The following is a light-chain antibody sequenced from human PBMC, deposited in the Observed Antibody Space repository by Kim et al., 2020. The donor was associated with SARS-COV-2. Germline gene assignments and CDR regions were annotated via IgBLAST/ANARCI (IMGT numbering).Light chain of an antibody. J-gene: IGKJ1*01. V-gene: IGKV1-8*01. Sequence: ASKGDRVTITCRASQGISSYLAWYQQKPGKAPKLLIYAASTLQSGVPSRFSGSGSGTDFTLTISCLQSEDFATYYCQQYYSYPRPFGQGTKVDIK. CDR1: QGISSY. CDR3: QQYYSYPRP. CDR2: AAS.